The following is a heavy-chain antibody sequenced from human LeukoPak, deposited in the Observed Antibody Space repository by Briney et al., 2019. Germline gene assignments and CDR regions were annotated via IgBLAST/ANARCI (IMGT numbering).Heavy chain of an antibody. CDR2: ISAYNGNT. Sequence: GASVKVSCKASGYTFTCYGISWVRQAPGQGLEWMGWISAYNGNTNYAQKLQGRVTMTTDTSTSTAYMEPRSLRSDDTAVYYCARDRGVPIVVVPAAIVSMDVWGQGTTVTVSS. D-gene: IGHD2-2*02. J-gene: IGHJ6*02. CDR3: ARDRGVPIVVVPAAIVSMDV. V-gene: IGHV1-18*01. CDR1: GYTFTCYG.